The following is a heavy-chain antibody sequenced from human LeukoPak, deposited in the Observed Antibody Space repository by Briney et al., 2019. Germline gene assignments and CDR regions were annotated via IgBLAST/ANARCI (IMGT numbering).Heavy chain of an antibody. J-gene: IGHJ5*02. CDR2: INPNSGGT. CDR3: ARDRFVYYYGSGRGGGRDNWFDP. Sequence: ASVKVSCKASGYTFTSYAMNWVRQAPGQGLEWMGWINPNSGGTNYAQKFQGRVTMTRDTSISTAYMELSRLRSDDTAVYYCARDRFVYYYGSGRGGGRDNWFDPWGQGTLVTVSS. D-gene: IGHD3-10*01. V-gene: IGHV1-2*02. CDR1: GYTFTSYA.